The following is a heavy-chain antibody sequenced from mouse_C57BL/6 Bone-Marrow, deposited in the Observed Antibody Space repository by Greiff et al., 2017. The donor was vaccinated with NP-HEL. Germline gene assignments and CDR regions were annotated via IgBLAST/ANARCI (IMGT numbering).Heavy chain of an antibody. J-gene: IGHJ3*01. CDR2: IHPNSGST. D-gene: IGHD2-12*01. Sequence: QVHVKQPGAELVKPGASVKLSCKASGYTFTSYWMHWVKQRPGQGLEWIGMIHPNSGSTNYNEKFKSKATLTVDKSSSTAYMQLSSLTSEDSAVYYCARDDWPWFAYWGQGTLVTVSA. CDR1: GYTFTSYW. V-gene: IGHV1-64*01. CDR3: ARDDWPWFAY.